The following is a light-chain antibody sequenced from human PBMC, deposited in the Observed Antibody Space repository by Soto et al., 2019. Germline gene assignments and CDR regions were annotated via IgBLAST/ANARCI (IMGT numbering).Light chain of an antibody. V-gene: IGKV1-39*01. J-gene: IGKJ2*01. CDR1: QSISNH. CDR3: QQSYSSVMYT. Sequence: DIQMTQSPSSLSASVGDRVTVTCRASQSISNHLNWYQQKPGKAPKLLIYAASSLQSGVPSRFSGSGSGTDFTLTISSLQPKDFATYYCQQSYSSVMYTFGQGTKLEIK. CDR2: AAS.